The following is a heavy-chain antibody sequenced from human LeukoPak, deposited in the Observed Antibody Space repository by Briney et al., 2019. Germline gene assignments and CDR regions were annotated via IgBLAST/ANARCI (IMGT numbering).Heavy chain of an antibody. Sequence: NPGGSLRLSCAASGFTFSSYSMNWVRQAPGKGLEWVSSISSSSSYIYYADSVKGRFTISRDNAKNSLYLQMNSLRAEDTAVYYCARDQYSSGWFDYWGQGTLVTVSS. V-gene: IGHV3-21*01. J-gene: IGHJ4*02. D-gene: IGHD6-19*01. CDR2: ISSSSSYI. CDR1: GFTFSSYS. CDR3: ARDQYSSGWFDY.